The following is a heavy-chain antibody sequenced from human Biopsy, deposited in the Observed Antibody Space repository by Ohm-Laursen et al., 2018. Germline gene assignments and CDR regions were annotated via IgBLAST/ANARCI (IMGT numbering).Heavy chain of an antibody. V-gene: IGHV4-38-2*01. CDR2: IFKDGKT. Sequence: SETLSLTSAVSGYPISSDYRWGWIRQTPGKTLEWLGNIFKDGKTHYNPSLRSRLIISIDTSKNQFSLMMTSVSGADTAVYFCARVGSGWAPFDKWGPGTLVTVSS. CDR3: ARVGSGWAPFDK. D-gene: IGHD6-19*01. CDR1: GYPISSDYR. J-gene: IGHJ4*02.